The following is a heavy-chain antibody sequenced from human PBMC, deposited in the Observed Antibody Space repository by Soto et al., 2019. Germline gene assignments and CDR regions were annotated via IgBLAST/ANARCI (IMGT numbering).Heavy chain of an antibody. CDR1: GDSVTSGSYY. J-gene: IGHJ6*02. CDR2: ISYTGRT. V-gene: IGHV4-61*03. Sequence: SETLSLTCIVSGDSVTSGSYYWTWLRQPPGKGLEWIGYISYTGRTKYNPSLQSRVTISVDTSKNDFSLNLSSVTAADAAVYFCAREWGLLPYYVMNVWGHGTAVTVSS. CDR3: AREWGLLPYYVMNV. D-gene: IGHD7-27*01.